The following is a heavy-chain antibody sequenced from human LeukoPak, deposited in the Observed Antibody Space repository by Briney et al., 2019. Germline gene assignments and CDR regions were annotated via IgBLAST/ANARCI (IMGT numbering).Heavy chain of an antibody. Sequence: PSETLSLTCTVSGGSISSGSYYWSWIRQPAGKGLEWIGRIYTSGSTNYNPSLKSRVTISVDTSKNQFSLKLSSVTAADTAMYYCAKHIGGVDYYWGQGALVTVSS. CDR3: AKHIGGVDYY. CDR2: IYTSGST. V-gene: IGHV4-61*02. J-gene: IGHJ4*02. D-gene: IGHD2-8*01. CDR1: GGSISSGSYY.